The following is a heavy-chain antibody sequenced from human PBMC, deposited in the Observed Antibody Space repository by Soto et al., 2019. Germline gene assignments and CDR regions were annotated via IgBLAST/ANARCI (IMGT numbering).Heavy chain of an antibody. CDR1: EYNFSGSA. Sequence: EVQLVESGGCLVQPGGSLKLSCVASEYNFSGSAFHWVRQASGKGLEWVGRIRGKANSYETAYAESVKGRFTISRDDSKNSAFLQMNCLKTEDTAVYYCTSRYCSSASCHTWRQGTRVTVSS. CDR2: IRGKANSYET. J-gene: IGHJ5*02. CDR3: TSRYCSSASCHT. D-gene: IGHD2-2*01. V-gene: IGHV3-73*01.